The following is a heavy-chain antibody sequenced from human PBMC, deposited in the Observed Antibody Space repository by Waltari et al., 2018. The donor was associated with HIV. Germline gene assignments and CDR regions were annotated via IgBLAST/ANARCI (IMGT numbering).Heavy chain of an antibody. J-gene: IGHJ5*02. D-gene: IGHD3-10*01. CDR2: IYYSGST. CDR1: GASISTYY. V-gene: IGHV4-59*01. Sequence: QVQLQESGPGLVKPSETLSLTCTVSGASISTYYWSWIRQPPGKGLEWIGHIYYSGSTNYHPSLNSRVTISVHTSKNQFSLNLSSVTAADTAVYYCARQTQAYGSGSYSPDNWFDPWGQGTLVTVSS. CDR3: ARQTQAYGSGSYSPDNWFDP.